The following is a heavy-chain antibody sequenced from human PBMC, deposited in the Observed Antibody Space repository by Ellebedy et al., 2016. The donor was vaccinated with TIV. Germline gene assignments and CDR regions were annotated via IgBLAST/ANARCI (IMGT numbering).Heavy chain of an antibody. Sequence: AASVKVSCKASGYTFTTYGISWLRQATGQGLEWMGWMNPNSGNTGYAQKFQGRLTMTRDPSLTIAYMELSSLTSEDTAVYYCARQVAVLDGFDPWGQGTLVTVSS. CDR2: MNPNSGNT. J-gene: IGHJ5*02. CDR1: GYTFTTYG. V-gene: IGHV1-8*02. D-gene: IGHD2-2*01. CDR3: ARQVAVLDGFDP.